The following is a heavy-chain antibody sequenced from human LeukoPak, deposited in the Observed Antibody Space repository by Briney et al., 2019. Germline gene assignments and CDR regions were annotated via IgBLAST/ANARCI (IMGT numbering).Heavy chain of an antibody. CDR3: ARDAVVGATTTPEY. CDR2: IQNDGIDK. CDR1: GFTFSNYV. V-gene: IGHV3-30*02. Sequence: PGGSLRLSCAASGFTFSNYVMHWVRQAPGKGLEWVAFIQNDGIDKYYADSVKGRFTVFRDNSKNTLYLQMNSVNTEDTAVYSCARDAVVGATTTPEYWGQGTLVTVSS. J-gene: IGHJ4*02. D-gene: IGHD1-26*01.